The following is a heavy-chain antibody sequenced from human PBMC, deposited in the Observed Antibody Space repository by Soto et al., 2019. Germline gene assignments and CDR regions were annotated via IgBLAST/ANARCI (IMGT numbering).Heavy chain of an antibody. CDR3: APDCISTSCYPGLGY. J-gene: IGHJ4*02. Sequence: QVQLVESGGGVVQPGRSLRLSCAASGFTFSSYGMHWVRQAPGKGLEWVAVISYDGSNKYYADSVKGRFTISRDNSKNTLYLQINSLRAEHTAVYYCAPDCISTSCYPGLGYWGQGTLVTVSS. V-gene: IGHV3-30*03. CDR2: ISYDGSNK. CDR1: GFTFSSYG. D-gene: IGHD2-2*01.